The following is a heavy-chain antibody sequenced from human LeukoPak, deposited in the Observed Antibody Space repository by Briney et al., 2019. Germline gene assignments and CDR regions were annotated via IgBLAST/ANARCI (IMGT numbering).Heavy chain of an antibody. J-gene: IGHJ5*02. CDR2: VFYTGSS. V-gene: IGHV4-59*01. CDR3: ARAGAWQIDP. D-gene: IGHD3-10*01. Sequence: SETLSLTCTVSGGSINSYYWSWIRQPPGKGLEWIGHVFYTGSSNYNPSLKSRVTISLDRSKNQFSLRLTSVTAADTAVYYCARAGAWQIDPWGQGILVTVSS. CDR1: GGSINSYY.